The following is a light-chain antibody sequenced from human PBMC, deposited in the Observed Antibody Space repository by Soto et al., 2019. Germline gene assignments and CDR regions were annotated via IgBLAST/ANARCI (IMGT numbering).Light chain of an antibody. V-gene: IGKV1-5*03. J-gene: IGKJ3*01. Sequence: DIQITQSPSTLSASIGDRVTLTCRASQSISSWLAWYQQKPGKAPNLLIYTASNLESGVPSRFRGSGSGTEFTLTISSLQPDDVATYYCQQYNSYPLTFGHGTKVYIK. CDR1: QSISSW. CDR2: TAS. CDR3: QQYNSYPLT.